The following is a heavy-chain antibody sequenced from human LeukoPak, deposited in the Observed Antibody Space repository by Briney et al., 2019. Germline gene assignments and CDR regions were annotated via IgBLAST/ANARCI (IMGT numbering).Heavy chain of an antibody. J-gene: IGHJ4*02. CDR2: IYPADSTT. Sequence: GESLKISCKGSGYSFTSYWFGWVRQMPGKGLEWMGIIYPADSTTRYSPSFQGQVTISADKSISTAYLQWSSLKASDTAMYYCASTLLGYCTSTSCPLGWGLGTPVTVSS. D-gene: IGHD2-2*01. V-gene: IGHV5-51*01. CDR1: GYSFTSYW. CDR3: ASTLLGYCTSTSCPLG.